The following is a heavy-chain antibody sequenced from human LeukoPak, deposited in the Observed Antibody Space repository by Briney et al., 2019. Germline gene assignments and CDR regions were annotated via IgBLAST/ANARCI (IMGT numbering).Heavy chain of an antibody. CDR1: GYSITIGYY. J-gene: IGHJ4*02. CDR3: ARAAPAVAGFFDC. V-gene: IGHV4-38-2*02. Sequence: PSETLSLTCTVSGYSITIGYYWGWIRQPPGMGLEWIGSIFHSGSTYYSPSLKSRVTISVDTSKNQFSLKLSSVTAADTAVCYCARAAPAVAGFFDCWGQGTLVTVSS. CDR2: IFHSGST. D-gene: IGHD6-19*01.